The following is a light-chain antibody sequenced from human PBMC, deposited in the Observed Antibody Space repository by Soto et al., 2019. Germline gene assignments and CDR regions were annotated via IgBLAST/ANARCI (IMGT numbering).Light chain of an antibody. CDR2: DAA. CDR3: QHRYNWPLT. CDR1: QSINTY. V-gene: IGKV3-11*01. Sequence: EIVLTQSPATLSLSPGEKATLSCRASQSINTYLGWYQQKPGQAPRLLIYDAANRATGVPARFSGSGSGTDFTLTITNLEPEDFAVYYCQHRYNWPLTFGAGTKAEI. J-gene: IGKJ4*01.